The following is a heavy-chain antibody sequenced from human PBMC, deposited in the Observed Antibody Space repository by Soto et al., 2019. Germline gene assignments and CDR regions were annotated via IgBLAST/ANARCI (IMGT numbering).Heavy chain of an antibody. CDR1: GFTFSSYG. CDR3: AKDGYEYDFWSGYSTYYYYMDV. J-gene: IGHJ6*03. V-gene: IGHV3-30*18. Sequence: GGSLRLSCAASGFTFSSYGMHWVRQAPGKGLEWVAVISYDGSNKYYADSVKGRFTISRDNSKNTLYLQMNSLRAEDTAVYYCAKDGYEYDFWSGYSTYYYYMDVWGKGTTVTVSS. CDR2: ISYDGSNK. D-gene: IGHD3-3*01.